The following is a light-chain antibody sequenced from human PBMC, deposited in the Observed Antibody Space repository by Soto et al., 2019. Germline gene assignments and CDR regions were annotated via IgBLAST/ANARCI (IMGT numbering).Light chain of an antibody. Sequence: LVLTQSPATLSLSPGYRATLPGGSSQRVSARYLAWYQQKPGQAPRLLIFGASDRATGIPDRFSGSGSGTDFTLTIDRLEPEDFAMYYCQQYSDSPPTFGQGTKV. CDR1: QRVSARY. CDR2: GAS. J-gene: IGKJ1*01. V-gene: IGKV3-20*01. CDR3: QQYSDSPPT.